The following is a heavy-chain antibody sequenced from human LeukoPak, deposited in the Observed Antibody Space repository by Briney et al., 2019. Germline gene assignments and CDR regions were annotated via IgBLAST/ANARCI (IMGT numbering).Heavy chain of an antibody. D-gene: IGHD5-18*01. CDR3: AKDSYGYLF. J-gene: IGHJ4*02. CDR2: IYYSGST. V-gene: IGHV4-39*07. Sequence: MPSGTLSLTCTVSGGSISSSSYYWGWIRQPPGKGLEWIGSIYYSGSTYYNPSLKSRVTISVDTSKNQSSLKLSSVTAADTAVYYCAKDSYGYLFWGQGTLVTVSS. CDR1: GGSISSSSYY.